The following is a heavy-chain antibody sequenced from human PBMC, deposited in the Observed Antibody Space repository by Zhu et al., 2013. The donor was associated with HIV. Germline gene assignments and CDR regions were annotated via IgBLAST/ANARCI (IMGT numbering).Heavy chain of an antibody. CDR3: ARDPAYCGGDCSLGDYYYGMDV. Sequence: QVHLVQSGAEVKKPGASLRVSCKVYGYTLTELTVHWVRQTPGKGLEWIGGFDPEEGNIIYGQNFQGRVTLTEDTSTETAYMELSSLRSEDTAVYYCARDPAYCGGDCSLGDYYYGMDVWGQGTTVTVSS. CDR2: FDPEEGNI. D-gene: IGHD2-21*02. CDR1: GYTLTELT. V-gene: IGHV1-24*01. J-gene: IGHJ6*02.